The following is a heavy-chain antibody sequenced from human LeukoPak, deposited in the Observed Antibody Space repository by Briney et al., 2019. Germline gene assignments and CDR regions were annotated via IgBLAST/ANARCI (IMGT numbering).Heavy chain of an antibody. J-gene: IGHJ4*02. D-gene: IGHD5-18*01. CDR2: ISYDGSNK. Sequence: PGRSLRLSCVGSGITFSSYAMHWVRQAPGKGLEWVAVISYDGSNKYYADSVKGRFTISRDNSKNTLYLQMNSLRAEDTAVYYCARDGAIQLWPNFDYWGQGTLVTVSS. V-gene: IGHV3-30-3*01. CDR1: GITFSSYA. CDR3: ARDGAIQLWPNFDY.